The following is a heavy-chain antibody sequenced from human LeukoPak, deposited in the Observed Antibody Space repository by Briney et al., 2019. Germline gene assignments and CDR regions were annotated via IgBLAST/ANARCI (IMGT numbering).Heavy chain of an antibody. J-gene: IGHJ5*02. V-gene: IGHV4-30-4*08. D-gene: IGHD3-9*01. Sequence: SETLSLTCTVSGGSISSYYWSWIRQPPGKGLEWVGYIYYSGSTYYNPSLKSRVTISVDTSKNQFSLKLSSVTAADTAVYYCARDFAAQYRFDPWGQGTLVTVSS. CDR1: GGSISSYY. CDR3: ARDFAAQYRFDP. CDR2: IYYSGST.